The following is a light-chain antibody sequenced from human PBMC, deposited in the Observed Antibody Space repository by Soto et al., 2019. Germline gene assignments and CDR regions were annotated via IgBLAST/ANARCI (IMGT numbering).Light chain of an antibody. CDR3: QQYGNSPSLYT. CDR1: QSVSSSY. Sequence: EIVLTQSPGTLSLSPGERATLSCRASQSVSSSYLAWYQQKPGQAPRLLIYGASSRATGIPDRFSGSVSGTDFTLTISRLEPEDFAVYYCQQYGNSPSLYTFGQGTKLEIK. V-gene: IGKV3-20*01. J-gene: IGKJ2*01. CDR2: GAS.